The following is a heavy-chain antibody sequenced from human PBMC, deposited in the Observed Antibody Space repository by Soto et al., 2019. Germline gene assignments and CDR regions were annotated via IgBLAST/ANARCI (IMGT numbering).Heavy chain of an antibody. CDR2: ISVYIGNT. D-gene: IGHD4-17*01. Sequence: ASVKVSCKASGYTFTSYGISWVRQAPGQGLEWKGWISVYIGNTGYAQKFQGRVTMTRNTSISTAYMELSSLRSEDTAVYYCARTLYGDNVDYWGQGTLVTVSS. CDR3: ARTLYGDNVDY. CDR1: GYTFTSYG. J-gene: IGHJ4*02. V-gene: IGHV1-8*02.